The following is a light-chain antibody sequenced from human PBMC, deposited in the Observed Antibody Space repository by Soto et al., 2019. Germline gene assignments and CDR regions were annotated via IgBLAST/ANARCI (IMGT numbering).Light chain of an antibody. CDR3: QSYDGSLSGSRV. Sequence: QSVLTQPPSVSGAPGQRVTISCAGGSSNIGAYDVHWYQQLPGTAPKLLIYGNTNRPSGVPDRLSGSKSGTSASLAITGLQAEDEADYYCQSYDGSLSGSRVFGTGTKLTVL. V-gene: IGLV1-40*01. CDR1: SSNIGAYD. CDR2: GNT. J-gene: IGLJ1*01.